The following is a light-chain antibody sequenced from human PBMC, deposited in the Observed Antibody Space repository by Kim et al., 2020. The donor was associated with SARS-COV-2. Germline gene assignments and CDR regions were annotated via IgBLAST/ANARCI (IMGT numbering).Light chain of an antibody. CDR3: QVWDSGINSPV. CDR1: NIGSKS. J-gene: IGLJ3*02. Sequence: APGNTARFTCGGNNIGSKSVHWYQQKPGQAPVLVIHYDSDRPSGIPDRFSGSNSGNTAALIISRVEAGDEADYHCQVWDSGINSPVFGGGTKVTVL. CDR2: YDS. V-gene: IGLV3-21*04.